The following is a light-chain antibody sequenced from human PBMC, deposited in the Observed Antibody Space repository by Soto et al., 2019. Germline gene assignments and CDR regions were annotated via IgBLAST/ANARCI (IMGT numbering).Light chain of an antibody. CDR1: QSISSY. CDR3: QQTYSTPWT. V-gene: IGKV1-39*01. J-gene: IGKJ1*01. Sequence: DIQMTQSPSSLSASVGDRVTITCRASQSISSYLNWYQQKPGKAPKLLIYTASSLQTGAPSRFSGSGSATDFTLTISSLQLEDFATYYCQQTYSTPWTFGQGAKVDIK. CDR2: TAS.